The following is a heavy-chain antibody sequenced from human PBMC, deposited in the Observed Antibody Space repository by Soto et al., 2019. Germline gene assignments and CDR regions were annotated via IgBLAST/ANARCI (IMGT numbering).Heavy chain of an antibody. CDR3: ARYPYTSYCSDGSCSYDAFDI. V-gene: IGHV1-8*01. D-gene: IGHD2-15*01. CDR1: GYSFTSYD. CDR2: RNPNSGNT. J-gene: IGHJ3*02. Sequence: QVQMVQSGAEVKKPGASVKVSCRASGYSFTSYDVNWVRQATGQGLEWMGWRNPNSGNTAFAQKFQGRVTMTRDTPISTAYMELSGLRSEDTAVYYCARYPYTSYCSDGSCSYDAFDIWGQGTVVTVSS.